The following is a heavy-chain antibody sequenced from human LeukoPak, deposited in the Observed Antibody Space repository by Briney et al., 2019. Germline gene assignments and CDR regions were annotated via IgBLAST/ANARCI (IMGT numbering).Heavy chain of an antibody. D-gene: IGHD3-10*01. CDR3: ARVPYYYGSGSFSY. CDR2: IYHSGST. V-gene: IGHV4-4*02. J-gene: IGHJ4*02. CDR1: GGSISSSNW. Sequence: PSETLSLTCAVSGGSISSSNWWSWVRQPPGKGLEWIGEIYHSGSTNYNPSLKSRVTISVDKSKNQFSLKLSSVTAADTAVYYCARVPYYYGSGSFSYWGQGTLVTVSS.